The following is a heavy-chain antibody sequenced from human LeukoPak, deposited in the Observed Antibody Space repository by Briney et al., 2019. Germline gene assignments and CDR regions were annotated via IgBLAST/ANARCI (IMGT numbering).Heavy chain of an antibody. D-gene: IGHD3-22*01. CDR2: IYSGGST. J-gene: IGHJ4*02. CDR1: GFTVSSNY. Sequence: GGSLRLSCAASGFTVSSNYMSWVRQAPGKGLEWVSVIYSGGSTYYADSVKGRFTISRDNSKNTLYLQMNSLRAEDTAVYYCARGPPYDSSGCVFDYWGQGTLVTVSS. CDR3: ARGPPYDSSGCVFDY. V-gene: IGHV3-53*01.